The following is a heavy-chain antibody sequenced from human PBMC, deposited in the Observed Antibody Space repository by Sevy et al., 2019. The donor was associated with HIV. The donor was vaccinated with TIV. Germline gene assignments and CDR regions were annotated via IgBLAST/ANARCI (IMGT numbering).Heavy chain of an antibody. J-gene: IGHJ4*02. CDR2: IYISGST. V-gene: IGHV4-4*07. CDR3: ARGPQSCNSVSCYSALS. D-gene: IGHD2-15*01. Sequence: SETLCLTCTVSGGSISDYYWTWIRQPAGKGLEWLGRIYISGSTEYNPSLKSRVSMSLDTSKNTFSLKLTSMTAADTAVYYCARGPQSCNSVSCYSALSWGQGILVTVSS. CDR1: GGSISDYY.